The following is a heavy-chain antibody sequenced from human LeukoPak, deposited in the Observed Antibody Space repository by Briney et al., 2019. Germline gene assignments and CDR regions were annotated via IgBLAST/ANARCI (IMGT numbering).Heavy chain of an antibody. Sequence: SVKVSCKASGFTFTSSSMHWVRQARGKRLEWMGWIVVGSGNTNYAQKFQDRVTITKDTSTSTAYMELSSLRSEDTAVYYCATGSGNDSVGSDVGPVFDIWGQGTMVSVCS. CDR1: GFTFTSSS. V-gene: IGHV1-58*02. J-gene: IGHJ3*02. D-gene: IGHD1-1*01. CDR3: ATGSGNDSVGSDVGPVFDI. CDR2: IVVGSGNT.